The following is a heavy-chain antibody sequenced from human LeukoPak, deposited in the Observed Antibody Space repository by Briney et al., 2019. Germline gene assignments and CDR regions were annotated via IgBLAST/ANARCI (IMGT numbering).Heavy chain of an antibody. CDR3: ARAVAGTLYSY. J-gene: IGHJ4*02. CDR1: GYTFTSYY. CDR2: INPSGGST. D-gene: IGHD6-19*01. Sequence: ASVKVSCKASGYTFTSYYMHWVRQASGQGLEWMGIINPSGGSTSYAQKFQGRVTMTRDTSTSTVYMELSSLRSEDTAVYYCARAVAGTLYSYWGQGTLVTVSS. V-gene: IGHV1-46*01.